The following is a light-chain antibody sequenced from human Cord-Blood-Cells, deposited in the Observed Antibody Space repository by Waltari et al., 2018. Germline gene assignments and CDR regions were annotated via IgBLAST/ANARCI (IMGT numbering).Light chain of an antibody. V-gene: IGLV2-23*01. CDR2: EGS. Sequence: QSALTQPASVSGSPGQSITISCTGTSSDVGSYNLFSWYQQHPGKAPKLMIYEGSKRPSGVSNRFSGSNSGNTASLTISGLQAEDEADYYCCSYAGSSWVFGGGTKLTVL. J-gene: IGLJ3*02. CDR1: SSDVGSYNL. CDR3: CSYAGSSWV.